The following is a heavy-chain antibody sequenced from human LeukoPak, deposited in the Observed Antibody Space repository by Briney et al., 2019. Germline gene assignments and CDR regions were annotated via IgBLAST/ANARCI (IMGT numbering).Heavy chain of an antibody. J-gene: IGHJ5*01. CDR1: GYSFTNYW. CDR2: IYPGDSDT. D-gene: IGHD1-1*01. V-gene: IGHV5-51*01. CDR3: ARRHDNSEWFES. Sequence: GESLKISCKGFGYSFTNYWIGWVRQMPGKGLEWMGTIYPGDSDTRYSPSFQGQVTISANKSINTAYLQWSSLKAADSAMYYCARRHDNSEWFESWGQGALVTVSS.